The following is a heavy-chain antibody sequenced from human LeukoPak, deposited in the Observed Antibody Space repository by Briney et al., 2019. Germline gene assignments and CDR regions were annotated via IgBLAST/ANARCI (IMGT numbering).Heavy chain of an antibody. CDR2: IYYTGIT. CDR1: GGSISSSTYY. Sequence: PSETLSLTCTVSGGSISSSTYYWGWIRQPPGKGLEWIGSIYYTGITYYNPSLKSPVTISIDTSKNQFSLKLSSVTAADTAVYYCARLGGEYTSPSFDYWGQGTLVTVSS. D-gene: IGHD6-6*01. V-gene: IGHV4-39*01. CDR3: ARLGGEYTSPSFDY. J-gene: IGHJ4*02.